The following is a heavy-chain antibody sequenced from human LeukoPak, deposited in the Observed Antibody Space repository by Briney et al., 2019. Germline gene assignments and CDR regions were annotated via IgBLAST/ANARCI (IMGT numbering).Heavy chain of an antibody. D-gene: IGHD3-22*01. V-gene: IGHV4-34*01. J-gene: IGHJ3*02. Sequence: SETLSLTCAVYGGSFSGYYWSWIRQPPGKGLEWIGEINHSGSTNYNPSPKSRVTISVDTSKNQFSLKLSSVTAADTAVYYCARGLVVVNDAFDIWGQGTMVTVSS. CDR3: ARGLVVVNDAFDI. CDR1: GGSFSGYY. CDR2: INHSGST.